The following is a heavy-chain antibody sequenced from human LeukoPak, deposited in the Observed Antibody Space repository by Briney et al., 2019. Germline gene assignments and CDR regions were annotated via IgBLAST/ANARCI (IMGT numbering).Heavy chain of an antibody. V-gene: IGHV1-2*06. CDR1: GYTFTGYY. CDR3: ARELRNYDILTGYYNVRGYFDY. J-gene: IGHJ4*02. CDR2: INPNNGDT. D-gene: IGHD3-9*01. Sequence: ASVKVSCKASGYTFTGYYMHWMRQAPGQGLEWMGRINPNNGDTNYAQKFQGRVTITRDTSISTAYMELSSLRSDDTAVYYCARELRNYDILTGYYNVRGYFDYWGQGTLVTVSS.